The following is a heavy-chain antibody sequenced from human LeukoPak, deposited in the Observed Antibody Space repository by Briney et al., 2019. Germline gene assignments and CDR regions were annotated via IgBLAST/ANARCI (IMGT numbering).Heavy chain of an antibody. D-gene: IGHD3-22*01. V-gene: IGHV1-69*04. CDR3: ARSITMIVASDAFDI. Sequence: GASVKVSCKASGGTFSSYAISWVRQAPGQGLEWMGRIIPILGIANYAQRFQGRVTITADKSTSTAYMELSSLRSEDTAVYYCARSITMIVASDAFDIWGQGTMVTVSS. CDR2: IIPILGIA. J-gene: IGHJ3*02. CDR1: GGTFSSYA.